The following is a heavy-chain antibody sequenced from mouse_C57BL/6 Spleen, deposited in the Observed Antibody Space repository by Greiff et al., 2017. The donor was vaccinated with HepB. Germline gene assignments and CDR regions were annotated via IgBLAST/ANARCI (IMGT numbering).Heavy chain of an antibody. CDR1: GYTFTSYG. CDR2: IYPRSGNT. CDR3: ARSYDYHWYFDV. V-gene: IGHV1-81*01. J-gene: IGHJ1*03. D-gene: IGHD2-4*01. Sequence: VNVVESGAELARPGASVKLSCKASGYTFTSYGISWVKQRTGQGLEWIGEIYPRSGNTYYNEKFKGKATLTADKSSSTAYMELRSLTSEDSAVYFCARSYDYHWYFDVWGTGTTVTVSS.